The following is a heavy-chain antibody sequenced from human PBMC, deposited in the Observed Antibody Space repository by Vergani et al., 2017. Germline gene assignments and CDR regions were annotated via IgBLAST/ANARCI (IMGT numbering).Heavy chain of an antibody. J-gene: IGHJ6*02. V-gene: IGHV1-69*02. CDR1: GGTFSSYT. Sequence: QVQLVQSGAEVKKPGSSVKVSCKASGGTFSSYTISWVRQAPGQGLEWMGRIIPILGIANYAQKFQGRVTITADKSTSTAYMELSSLRSEDTAVYYCAGSAGDAFPGSYYYYGMDVWGQGTTVTVSS. CDR2: IIPILGIA. CDR3: AGSAGDAFPGSYYYYGMDV. D-gene: IGHD7-27*01.